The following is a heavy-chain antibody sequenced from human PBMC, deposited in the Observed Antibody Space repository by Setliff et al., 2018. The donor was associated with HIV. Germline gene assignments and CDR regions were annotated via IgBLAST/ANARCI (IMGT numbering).Heavy chain of an antibody. V-gene: IGHV1-8*01. CDR1: GSTLSAYD. J-gene: IGHJ4*02. Sequence: ASVKVSCKPSGSTLSAYDINWVRQATGQGLEWMGWMNPNSGHTKYAQKFLDRVTMTIDTATNTVYMELSSLRSEDTAVYFCAREYHIPAADTRVGNYFDYWGQGTLVTVSS. D-gene: IGHD6-25*01. CDR3: AREYHIPAADTRVGNYFDY. CDR2: MNPNSGHT.